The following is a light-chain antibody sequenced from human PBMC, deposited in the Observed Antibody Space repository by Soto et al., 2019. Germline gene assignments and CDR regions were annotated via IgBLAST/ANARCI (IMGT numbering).Light chain of an antibody. J-gene: IGKJ1*01. V-gene: IGKV1-5*02. CDR2: EAS. CDR3: QQYYSFWP. Sequence: DIQKTQSPSTLSASLGDRVTIICRASRSVDKWLAWYQQKSWKAPKLLIYEASHLQSGVPSRFGGSGSGTEFTLTINNLQPEDVATYYCQQYYSFWPFGQGTTVEV. CDR1: RSVDKW.